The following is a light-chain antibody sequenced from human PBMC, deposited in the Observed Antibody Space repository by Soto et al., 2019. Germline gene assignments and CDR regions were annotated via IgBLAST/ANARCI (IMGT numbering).Light chain of an antibody. CDR2: KAS. V-gene: IGKV1-5*03. CDR1: QSISSW. CDR3: QQSNTYPYT. Sequence: DIQMTXSPSTLSASVGDRVTITCRASQSISSWLAWYQQKPGKAPKLLIYKASSLESGVPSRFSGSGSGTEFTLTISSLQPDDFASYYCQQSNTYPYTFGQGTKLEIK. J-gene: IGKJ2*01.